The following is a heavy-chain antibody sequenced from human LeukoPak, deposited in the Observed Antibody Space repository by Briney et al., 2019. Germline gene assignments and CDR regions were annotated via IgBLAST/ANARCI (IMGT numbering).Heavy chain of an antibody. Sequence: PSETLSLTCTVSGGSISTYYWSWIRQPPGRRLEWIGYIYYSGSTNYNPSLKSRVTISVNTSKNQFSLKLSSVTAADTAVYYCAREYGDHYWYFDLWGRGTLVTVSS. J-gene: IGHJ2*01. CDR3: AREYGDHYWYFDL. V-gene: IGHV4-59*12. CDR1: GGSISTYY. CDR2: IYYSGST. D-gene: IGHD4-17*01.